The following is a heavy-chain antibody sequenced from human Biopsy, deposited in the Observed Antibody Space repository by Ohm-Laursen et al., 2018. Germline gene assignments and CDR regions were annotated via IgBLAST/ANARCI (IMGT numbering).Heavy chain of an antibody. D-gene: IGHD6-6*01. CDR3: ARVLGKVGSSSKYFDY. CDR2: INPSGGST. Sequence: SSVKVSCKASGYTFTSYYMHWVRQAPGQGLEWMGIINPSGGSTTYAQKFQGRVTMTRDTSTSTVYMELSSLRSEDTAVYYCARVLGKVGSSSKYFDYWGQGTLVTVSS. J-gene: IGHJ4*02. V-gene: IGHV1-46*01. CDR1: GYTFTSYY.